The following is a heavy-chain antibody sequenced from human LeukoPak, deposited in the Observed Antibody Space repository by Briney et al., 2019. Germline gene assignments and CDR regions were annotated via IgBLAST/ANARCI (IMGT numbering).Heavy chain of an antibody. CDR3: ARARSSGWYILDY. Sequence: SSVKVSCKASVGTFSSYAISWVRQAPGQGLECMGGIIPIFGTANYAQKFQGRVTITADESTSTAYMELSSLRSEDTAVYYCARARSSGWYILDYWGQGTLVTVSS. J-gene: IGHJ4*02. D-gene: IGHD6-19*01. CDR2: IIPIFGTA. V-gene: IGHV1-69*13. CDR1: VGTFSSYA.